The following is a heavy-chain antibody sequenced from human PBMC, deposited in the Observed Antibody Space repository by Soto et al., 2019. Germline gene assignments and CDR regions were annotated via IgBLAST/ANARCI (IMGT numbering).Heavy chain of an antibody. CDR3: AKDQSIAVAGTMKYYYYGMDV. J-gene: IGHJ6*02. Sequence: QVQLVESGGGVVQPGRSLRLSCAASGFTFSSYGMHWVRQAPGKGLEWVAVISYDGSNKYYADSVKGRFTISRDNSKNTLYLQMNSLRAEDTAVYYCAKDQSIAVAGTMKYYYYGMDVWGQGTTVTVSS. V-gene: IGHV3-30*18. D-gene: IGHD6-19*01. CDR1: GFTFSSYG. CDR2: ISYDGSNK.